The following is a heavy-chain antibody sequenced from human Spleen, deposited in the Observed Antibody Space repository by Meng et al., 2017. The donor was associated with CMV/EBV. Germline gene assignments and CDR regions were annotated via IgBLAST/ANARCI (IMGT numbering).Heavy chain of an antibody. CDR3: ARESSSSWRRYFDY. CDR2: IGTAGDT. D-gene: IGHD6-13*01. V-gene: IGHV3-13*01. Sequence: GGSLRLSCAASGFTFSSYDMHWVRQATGKGLEWVSAIGTAGDTYYPGSVKGRFTISRENAKNSLYLQMNSLRAGDTAVYYCARESSSSWRRYFDYWGQGTLVTVSS. J-gene: IGHJ4*02. CDR1: GFTFSSYD.